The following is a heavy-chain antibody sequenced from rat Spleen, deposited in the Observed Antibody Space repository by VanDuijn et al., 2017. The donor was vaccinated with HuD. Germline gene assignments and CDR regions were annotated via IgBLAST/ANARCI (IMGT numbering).Heavy chain of an antibody. D-gene: IGHD1-8*01. CDR2: ISTGGGNT. V-gene: IGHV5-25*01. Sequence: EVQLVESGGGLVQPGRSMKLSCAALGFTFSNYYMAWVRQAPTKGLEWVASISTGGGNTYYRDSVKCRFTISRDNARSTLYLQMDSLRSEDSATYYCARHRYKRTVAAVDYWGQGVMVTVSS. CDR1: GFTFSNYY. CDR3: ARHRYKRTVAAVDY. J-gene: IGHJ2*01.